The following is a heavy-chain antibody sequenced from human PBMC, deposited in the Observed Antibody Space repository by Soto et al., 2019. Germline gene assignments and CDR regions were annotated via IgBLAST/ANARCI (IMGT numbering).Heavy chain of an antibody. CDR3: ARDIINDSSGFDY. D-gene: IGHD3-22*01. J-gene: IGHJ4*02. CDR2: IYYSGST. Sequence: SETLSLTCTVSGGSLSRGDYYWSWIRQPPGKGLEWIGYIYYSGSTYYNPSLKSRVTISVDTSKNQFSLKLSSVTAADTAVYYCARDIINDSSGFDYWGQGTLVTVSS. V-gene: IGHV4-30-4*01. CDR1: GGSLSRGDYY.